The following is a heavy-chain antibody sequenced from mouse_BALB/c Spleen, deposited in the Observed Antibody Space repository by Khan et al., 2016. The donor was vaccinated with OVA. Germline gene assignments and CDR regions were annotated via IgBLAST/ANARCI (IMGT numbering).Heavy chain of an antibody. J-gene: IGHJ4*01. D-gene: IGHD1-2*01. V-gene: IGHV1S137*01. CDR3: ARGDFLLRLRAMEN. CDR1: GYTFTDYA. CDR2: ISTYNVNT. Sequence: QVQLKQSGPEVVRPGVSVTISCKGSGYTFTDYALHWVKQSRAKSLEWIGIISTYNVNTYYNQKFQGKATMTVDKSSSTAYMELARLTSEDSAIYYCARGDFLLRLRAMENWGQGTSVTVSS.